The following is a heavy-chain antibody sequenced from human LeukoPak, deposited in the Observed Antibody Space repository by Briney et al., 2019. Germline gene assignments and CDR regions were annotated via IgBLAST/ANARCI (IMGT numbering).Heavy chain of an antibody. CDR2: ISAQNGNT. CDR3: ARESNGGYGFDY. D-gene: IGHD5-12*01. Sequence: ASVKVSCKASGYTFTSYGISWVRQAPGQGLEWMGWISAQNGNTNYVQQFVGRVTMTRDTSASTAYMELRSLKSDHTAVYYCARESNGGYGFDYWGQGTLVTVAS. CDR1: GYTFTSYG. V-gene: IGHV1-18*01. J-gene: IGHJ4*02.